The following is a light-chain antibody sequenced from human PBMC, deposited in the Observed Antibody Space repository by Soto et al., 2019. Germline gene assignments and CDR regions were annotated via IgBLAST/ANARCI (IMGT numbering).Light chain of an antibody. Sequence: PGERVTLSCRASQSVSSTYLTWFQQKPGQAPRLLIYGASTRATGVPARFSGSGSGTDFTLTISSLEPEDFAVYYCQQYGSTTWTFGQGTKVDIK. CDR2: GAS. CDR3: QQYGSTTWT. V-gene: IGKV3-20*01. J-gene: IGKJ1*01. CDR1: QSVSSTY.